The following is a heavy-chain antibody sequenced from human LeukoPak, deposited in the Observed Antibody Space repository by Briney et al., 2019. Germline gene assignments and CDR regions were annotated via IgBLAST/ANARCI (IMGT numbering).Heavy chain of an antibody. CDR1: GYSISSGYY. CDR3: ARIGEFYYYYMDV. Sequence: PSETLSLTCTVSGYSISSGYYWGWIPQPPGKGLEWIGSIYHSGSTYYNPSLKSRVTISVDTSKNQFSLKLSSVTAADTVVYYCARIGEFYYYYMDVWGKGTTVTVSS. V-gene: IGHV4-38-2*02. D-gene: IGHD3-10*01. J-gene: IGHJ6*03. CDR2: IYHSGST.